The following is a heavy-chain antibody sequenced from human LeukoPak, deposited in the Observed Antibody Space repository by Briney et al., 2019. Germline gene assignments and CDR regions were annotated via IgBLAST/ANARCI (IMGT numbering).Heavy chain of an antibody. CDR3: ARDPYDILTGYYSY. Sequence: GGSLRLSCAASGFTFSRYWMSWVRQAPGKGLEWVSSISSSSSYIYYADSVKGRFTISRDNAKNSLYLQMNSLRAEDTAAYYCARDPYDILTGYYSYWGQGTLVTVSS. V-gene: IGHV3-21*01. CDR2: ISSSSSYI. CDR1: GFTFSRYW. D-gene: IGHD3-9*01. J-gene: IGHJ4*02.